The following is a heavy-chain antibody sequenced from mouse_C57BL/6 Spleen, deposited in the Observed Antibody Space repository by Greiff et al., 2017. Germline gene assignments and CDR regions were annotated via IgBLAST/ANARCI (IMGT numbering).Heavy chain of an antibody. CDR1: GFTFSSYG. CDR2: ISSGGSYT. Sequence: EVKLVESGGDLVKPGGSLKLSCAASGFTFSSYGMSWVRQTPDKRLEWVATISSGGSYTYYPDSVKGRFTISRDNAKNTLYLQMSSLKSEDTAMYYCARQRDDGYYDFDYWGQGTTLTVSS. D-gene: IGHD2-3*01. J-gene: IGHJ2*01. V-gene: IGHV5-6*02. CDR3: ARQRDDGYYDFDY.